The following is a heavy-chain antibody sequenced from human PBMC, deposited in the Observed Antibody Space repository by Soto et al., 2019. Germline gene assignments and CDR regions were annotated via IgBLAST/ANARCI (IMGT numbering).Heavy chain of an antibody. CDR1: GFTFSNAW. Sequence: GGSLRLSCAASGFTFSNAWMNWVRQAPGKGLEWVSDIIDSGGSTYYADSVKGRFTISRDNSKSTLYLQMNSLRAEDTALYYCAEGRSYYYYYGVDVWGQGTTVTVSS. J-gene: IGHJ6*02. CDR3: AEGRSYYYYYGVDV. V-gene: IGHV3-23*01. CDR2: IIDSGGST.